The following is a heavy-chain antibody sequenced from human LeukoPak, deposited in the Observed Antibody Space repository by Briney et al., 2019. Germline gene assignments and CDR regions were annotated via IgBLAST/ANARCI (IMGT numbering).Heavy chain of an antibody. V-gene: IGHV3-23*01. Sequence: SGGSLRLSCAASGFTFSSYAMSWVRQAPGKGLEWVSAISGSGGSTYYADSVKGRFTISRDNSKNTLYLQMNSLRAEDTAVYYCAKVGRGIAQLAFWFDPWGQGTLVTVSS. CDR1: GFTFSSYA. J-gene: IGHJ5*02. CDR2: ISGSGGST. D-gene: IGHD6-13*01. CDR3: AKVGRGIAQLAFWFDP.